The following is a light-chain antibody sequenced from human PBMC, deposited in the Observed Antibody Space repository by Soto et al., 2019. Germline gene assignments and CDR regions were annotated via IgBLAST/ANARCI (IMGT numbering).Light chain of an antibody. CDR1: QSVSSS. Sequence: ESLLTQSPATLSLSPGESATLSCRASQSVSSSLAWYQQKPGQAPRLLIYDASNRATGIPARFSGSGSGTDFTLTISSLEPGDFAVYYCQQGGYWPPIAFGQGTRLEIK. V-gene: IGKV3-11*01. J-gene: IGKJ5*01. CDR3: QQGGYWPPIA. CDR2: DAS.